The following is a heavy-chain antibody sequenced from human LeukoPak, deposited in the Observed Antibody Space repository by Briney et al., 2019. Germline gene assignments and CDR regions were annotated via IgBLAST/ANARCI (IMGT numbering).Heavy chain of an antibody. CDR2: IFHSGST. J-gene: IGHJ4*02. D-gene: IGHD3-9*01. V-gene: IGHV4-39*01. Sequence: PSETLSLTCTVSGDSITNSNFYWGWIRQSPGKGLEWIGSIFHSGSTSYNPSLKSRVTISVDTSKNQFYLRVRSVTAAETALYYCAGRGIVTGYFDFWGRGTLVTVSS. CDR3: AGRGIVTGYFDF. CDR1: GDSITNSNFY.